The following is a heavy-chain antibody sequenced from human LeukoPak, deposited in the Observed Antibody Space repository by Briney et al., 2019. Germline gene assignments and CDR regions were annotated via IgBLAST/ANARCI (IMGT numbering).Heavy chain of an antibody. D-gene: IGHD3-22*01. CDR1: GFTFSSYA. J-gene: IGHJ4*02. V-gene: IGHV3-30*07. CDR3: ARALMYYYDSSGYYYPDY. CDR2: ISYDGSNK. Sequence: GRSLRLSCAASGFTFSSYAMHWVRQAPGKGLEWVAVISYDGSNKYYADSVKGRFTISRDNSKNTLYLQMNSLRAEDTAVYYCARALMYYYDSSGYYYPDYWGQGTLVTVSS.